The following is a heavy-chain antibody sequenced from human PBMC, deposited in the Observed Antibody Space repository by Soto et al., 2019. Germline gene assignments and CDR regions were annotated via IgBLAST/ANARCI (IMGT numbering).Heavy chain of an antibody. D-gene: IGHD6-19*01. CDR2: ISGYNGNT. J-gene: IGHJ3*02. Sequence: QVQLVQSGAEVKKPGASVKVSCKASGYTFPSYDINWVRQAPGQGLEWMGWISGYNGNTNYAQTFQGRVTMTTDTSTSTAYMELRSLRSDDTAVYYCARVGDSADRNGYRSGWSFGLNALDIWGQGTMVTVSS. V-gene: IGHV1-18*01. CDR1: GYTFPSYD. CDR3: ARVGDSADRNGYRSGWSFGLNALDI.